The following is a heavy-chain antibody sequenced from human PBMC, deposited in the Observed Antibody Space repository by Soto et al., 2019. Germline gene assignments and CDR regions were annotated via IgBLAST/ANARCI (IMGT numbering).Heavy chain of an antibody. V-gene: IGHV4-61*08. Sequence: PSETLSLTCTVSGGSISSGGYYWSWIRQHPGKGLEWIGHIHSSGSTNYNPSLKSRVTMSVDTSKNQFSLRLMSLTAADTAVYYCARDQGVAGAGITCFDPWGQGSLFTVS. J-gene: IGHJ5*02. CDR1: GGSISSGGYY. CDR2: IHSSGST. CDR3: ARDQGVAGAGITCFDP. D-gene: IGHD6-13*01.